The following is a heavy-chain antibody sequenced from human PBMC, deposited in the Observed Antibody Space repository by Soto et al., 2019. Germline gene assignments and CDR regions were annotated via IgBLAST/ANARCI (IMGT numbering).Heavy chain of an antibody. CDR2: ISPIFGTA. Sequence: QVQLVQSGAELKKPGSSVMVSCKASGGTLSSCAISWVRQAPGQGLAWMGGISPIFGTANSAQKFQGRVTITADESVSTAYMELSSLRSEDTAVYYWAREGYAYGPGMDVGGQGTTVTFAS. J-gene: IGHJ6*02. CDR1: GGTLSSCA. CDR3: AREGYAYGPGMDV. V-gene: IGHV1-69*01. D-gene: IGHD2-2*01.